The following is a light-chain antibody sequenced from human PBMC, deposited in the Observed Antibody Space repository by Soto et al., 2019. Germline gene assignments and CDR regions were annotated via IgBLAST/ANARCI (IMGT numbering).Light chain of an antibody. V-gene: IGKV3-15*01. CDR3: QQYNNWPLPST. Sequence: EIVMTQSPATLSVSPGERATLSCRASQSVSSNLAWYQQKPGQAPRLLIYGASTSATGIPARFSGSGSGTEFTLTISSLQSEDFAVYYCQQYNNWPLPSTFGQGTKLEIK. CDR2: GAS. CDR1: QSVSSN. J-gene: IGKJ2*01.